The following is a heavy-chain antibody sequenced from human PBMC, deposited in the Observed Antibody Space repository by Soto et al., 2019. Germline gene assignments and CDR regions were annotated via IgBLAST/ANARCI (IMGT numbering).Heavy chain of an antibody. CDR2: ISPDNGNT. Sequence: QVQLVQSGGEVKKPGASVKVSCKASGYTFTIYGINWVRQAPGQGLEWMGWISPDNGNTNYAQKLQGRVTMTTDTSTSTAYMELRSLRSXXXXXXXXXXXXGYSGYAGMDVWGQGTTVTVSS. D-gene: IGHD5-12*01. V-gene: IGHV1-18*01. CDR3: XXXXGYSGYAGMDV. CDR1: GYTFTIYG. J-gene: IGHJ6*02.